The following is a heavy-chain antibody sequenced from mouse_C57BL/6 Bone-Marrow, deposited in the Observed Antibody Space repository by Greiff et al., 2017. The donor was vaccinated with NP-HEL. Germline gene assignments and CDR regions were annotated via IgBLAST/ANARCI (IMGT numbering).Heavy chain of an antibody. J-gene: IGHJ2*01. CDR2: IYPRSGNT. V-gene: IGHV1-81*01. CDR3: ERRSNYVFDY. CDR1: GYTFTSYG. Sequence: QVQLQQSGAELVRPGASVKLSCKASGYTFTSYGISWVKQRPGQGLEWIGEIYPRSGNTYYNEKFKGKATLTADKSSSTAYLELRSLPSEDSAFYFCERRSNYVFDYWGQGTTVTVSS. D-gene: IGHD2-5*01.